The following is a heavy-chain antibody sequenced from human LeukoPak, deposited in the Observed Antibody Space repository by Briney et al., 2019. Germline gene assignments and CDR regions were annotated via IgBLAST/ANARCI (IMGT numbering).Heavy chain of an antibody. CDR3: VRGPYGSGISNWFDP. V-gene: IGHV4-39*07. D-gene: IGHD3-10*01. CDR1: GGSISSSSYY. Sequence: SETLSLTCTVSGGSISSSSYYWGWIRQPPGKGLEWIGSIYYSGSTYYNPSLKSRVTISVDTSKNQFSLKLTSVTAADTAVYYCVRGPYGSGISNWFDPWGQGTLVIVSP. J-gene: IGHJ5*02. CDR2: IYYSGST.